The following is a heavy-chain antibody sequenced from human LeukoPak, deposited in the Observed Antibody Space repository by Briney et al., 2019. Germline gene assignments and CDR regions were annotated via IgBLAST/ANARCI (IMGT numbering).Heavy chain of an antibody. D-gene: IGHD2-15*01. CDR1: GHDFPYYW. Sequence: GESLQISCGASGHDFPYYWIGWVRQMPGKGLEWMGISFPRDPNTVYGPSFRGQVTISVDTSISTAYLQWSSLQASDTALYSCARHGLFGCNDVGCYRAFFHHGMDAWGQGTAVTVSS. CDR3: ARHGLFGCNDVGCYRAFFHHGMDA. V-gene: IGHV5-51*01. J-gene: IGHJ6*02. CDR2: SFPRDPNT.